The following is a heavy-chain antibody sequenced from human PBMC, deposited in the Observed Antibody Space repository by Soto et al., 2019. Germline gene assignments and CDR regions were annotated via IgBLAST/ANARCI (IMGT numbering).Heavy chain of an antibody. V-gene: IGHV1-69*01. CDR3: ARVPREVADFWGGQSDYYYGMDV. Sequence: QVQLVQSGAEVKKPGSSVKVSCKASGGTFSSYAISWVRQAPGQGLEWMGGIIPIFGTANYAQKFQGRVTITADESTSTAYMELSSLRSEDTAVYYCARVPREVADFWGGQSDYYYGMDVWGQGTTVTVSS. J-gene: IGHJ6*02. CDR1: GGTFSSYA. CDR2: IIPIFGTA. D-gene: IGHD3-3*01.